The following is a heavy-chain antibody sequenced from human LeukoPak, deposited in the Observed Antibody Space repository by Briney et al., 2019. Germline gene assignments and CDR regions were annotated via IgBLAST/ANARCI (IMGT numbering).Heavy chain of an antibody. CDR3: ARDQISYQVSAHYGCCYYGMDV. Sequence: RASVKVSCKASGGTFSSYAISWVRQAPGQGLEWMGGIIPIFGTANYAQKFQGRVTITADESTSTAYMELSSLRSEDTAVYYCARDQISYQVSAHYGCCYYGMDVWGQGTTVTVSS. D-gene: IGHD4-17*01. J-gene: IGHJ6*02. CDR1: GGTFSSYA. CDR2: IIPIFGTA. V-gene: IGHV1-69*13.